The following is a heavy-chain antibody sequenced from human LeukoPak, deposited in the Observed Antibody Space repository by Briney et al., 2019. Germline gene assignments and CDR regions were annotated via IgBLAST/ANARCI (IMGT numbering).Heavy chain of an antibody. Sequence: SETLSLTCAVYSGSFSGYYWSWIRQPPGKGLEWIGEINHSGSTNYNPSLKSRVTISVDTSKNQFSLKLSSVTAADTAVYYCASVGAAGSYEYFQHWGQGTLVTVSS. V-gene: IGHV4-34*01. J-gene: IGHJ1*01. CDR2: INHSGST. CDR3: ASVGAAGSYEYFQH. CDR1: SGSFSGYY. D-gene: IGHD2-15*01.